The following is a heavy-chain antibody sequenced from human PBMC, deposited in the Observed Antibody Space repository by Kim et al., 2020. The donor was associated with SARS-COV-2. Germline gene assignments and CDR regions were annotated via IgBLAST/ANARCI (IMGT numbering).Heavy chain of an antibody. D-gene: IGHD3-10*01. CDR1: GYSFTSYW. Sequence: GESLKISCKGSGYSFTSYWIGWVRQMPGKGLEWMGIIYPGDSDTRYSPSFQGQVTISADKSISTAYLQWSSLKASDTAMYYCARCNRGVMAPDYYYYGMDVWGQGTTVTVSS. CDR3: ARCNRGVMAPDYYYYGMDV. V-gene: IGHV5-51*01. J-gene: IGHJ6*02. CDR2: IYPGDSDT.